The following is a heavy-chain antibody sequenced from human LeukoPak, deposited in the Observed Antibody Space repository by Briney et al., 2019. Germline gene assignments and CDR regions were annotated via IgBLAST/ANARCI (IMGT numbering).Heavy chain of an antibody. V-gene: IGHV1-3*01. CDR3: GKSAPSGFDP. J-gene: IGHJ5*02. CDR1: GYTFTTYA. Sequence: ASVKVSRKASGYTFTTYAIHWVRQAPGRSLEWMGRINAGNGDAKYSQNFHDRITITWDTSASTVYMELTSLRSGDTAVYYCGKSAPSGFDPWGQGTLVTVSS. CDR2: INAGNGDA.